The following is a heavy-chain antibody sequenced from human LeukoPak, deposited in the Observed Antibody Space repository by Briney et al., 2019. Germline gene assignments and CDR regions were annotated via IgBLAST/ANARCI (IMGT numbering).Heavy chain of an antibody. CDR1: GGSISSSSYY. V-gene: IGHV4-39*01. CDR2: IYYSGTT. J-gene: IGHJ4*02. CDR3: ASRNSGSYYDSYYFDY. D-gene: IGHD1-26*01. Sequence: PSETLSLTCIVSGGSISSSSYYWGWLRQPPGKGLQWIGSIYYSGTTYYNPSLKSRVTISLDTSKNQFSLRLTAVTAADTAVYYCASRNSGSYYDSYYFDYWGQGTLVTVSS.